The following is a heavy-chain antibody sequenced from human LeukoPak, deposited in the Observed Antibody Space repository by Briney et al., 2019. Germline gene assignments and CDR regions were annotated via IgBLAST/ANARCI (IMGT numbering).Heavy chain of an antibody. D-gene: IGHD3-16*01. CDR3: TSETYYDYVWGSDAEYFQH. CDR1: GFTFGDYA. Sequence: GGSLRLSCTASGFTFGDYAMSWFRQAPGKGREWVGFIRSKAYGGTTEYAASVKGRFTISRDDSKSIAYLQMNSLITEDTAVYYCTSETYYDYVWGSDAEYFQHWGQGTLVTVSS. J-gene: IGHJ1*01. V-gene: IGHV3-49*03. CDR2: IRSKAYGGTT.